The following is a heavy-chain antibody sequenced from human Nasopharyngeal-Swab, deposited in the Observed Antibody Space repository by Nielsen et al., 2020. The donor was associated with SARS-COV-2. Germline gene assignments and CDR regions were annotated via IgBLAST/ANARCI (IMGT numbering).Heavy chain of an antibody. Sequence: SETLSLTCAVYGGSFSGYYWSWIRQPPGKGLEWIGEINHSGSTNYNPSLKSRVTISVDTFKNQFSLKLSSVTAADTAVYYCARRDPVVVVAALGIRLYDSTKFDPWGQGTLVTVSS. D-gene: IGHD2-15*01. CDR3: ARRDPVVVVAALGIRLYDSTKFDP. J-gene: IGHJ5*02. CDR1: GGSFSGYY. CDR2: INHSGST. V-gene: IGHV4-34*01.